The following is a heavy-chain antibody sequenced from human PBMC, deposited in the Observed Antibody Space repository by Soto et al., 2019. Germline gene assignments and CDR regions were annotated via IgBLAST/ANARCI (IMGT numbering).Heavy chain of an antibody. CDR2: ISGSGGST. CDR1: GFTFSSYA. Sequence: EVQLLESGGGLVQPGGSLRLSCAASGFTFSSYAMSWVRQAPGKGLEWVSAISGSGGSTYYADSVKGRFTISRDNSKNTLYLQMNSLRAEDTAVYYCAKVSYGDYAVECAFDIWGQGTMVTVSS. J-gene: IGHJ3*02. V-gene: IGHV3-23*01. CDR3: AKVSYGDYAVECAFDI. D-gene: IGHD4-17*01.